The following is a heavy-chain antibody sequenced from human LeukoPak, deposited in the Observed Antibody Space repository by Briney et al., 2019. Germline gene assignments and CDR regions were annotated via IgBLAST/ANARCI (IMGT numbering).Heavy chain of an antibody. D-gene: IGHD1-26*01. CDR3: ASPPRGYSGSYFDY. Sequence: SVKVSCKDSGGTFSSYAISWVRQAPGQGLEWMGGIIPIVGTANYAQKFQGRVTITADESTSTAYMELSSLRSEDTAVYYCASPPRGYSGSYFDYWGQGTLVTVSS. J-gene: IGHJ4*02. V-gene: IGHV1-69*01. CDR2: IIPIVGTA. CDR1: GGTFSSYA.